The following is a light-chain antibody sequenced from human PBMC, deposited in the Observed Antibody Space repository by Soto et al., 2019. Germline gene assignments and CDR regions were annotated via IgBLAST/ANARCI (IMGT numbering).Light chain of an antibody. Sequence: EIVMTQTTATLSLSPGERATLSCSASQSVSSSYLAWYQQKAGQPPRLLIYAASTRATDVPARFSGSGSGTDFTLTISSLQSEDFAVYYCQQYNNWPPWTFGQGTKVAIK. CDR3: QQYNNWPPWT. CDR1: QSVSSSY. V-gene: IGKV3-15*01. CDR2: AAS. J-gene: IGKJ1*01.